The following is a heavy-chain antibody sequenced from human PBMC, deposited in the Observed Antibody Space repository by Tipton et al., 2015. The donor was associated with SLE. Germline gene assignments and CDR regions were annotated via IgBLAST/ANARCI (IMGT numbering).Heavy chain of an antibody. CDR1: GGSVSSERHY. J-gene: IGHJ4*02. D-gene: IGHD1-26*01. V-gene: IGHV4-61*02. CDR2: IYTSGST. CDR3: AREAGSSRYFDY. Sequence: TLSLTCSVSGGSVSSERHYWGWIRQPPGKGLEWIGRIYTSGSTNYNPSLKSRVTMSVDTSQNQFSLQVTSVTAADTAVYYCAREAGSSRYFDYWGQGTLVTVS.